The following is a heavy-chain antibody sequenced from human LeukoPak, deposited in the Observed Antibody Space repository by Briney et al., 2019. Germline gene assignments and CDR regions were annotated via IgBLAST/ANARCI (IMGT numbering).Heavy chain of an antibody. Sequence: SETLSLTCTVSGGSISSSSYYWGWIRQPPGKGLEWIGSIYYSGSTYYNPSLKSRVTISVDTSKNQFSLKLSSVTAADTAVYYCARHEASAAAGAADFDYWGQGTLVTVSS. CDR2: IYYSGST. CDR1: GGSISSSSYY. CDR3: ARHEASAAAGAADFDY. D-gene: IGHD6-13*01. V-gene: IGHV4-39*01. J-gene: IGHJ4*02.